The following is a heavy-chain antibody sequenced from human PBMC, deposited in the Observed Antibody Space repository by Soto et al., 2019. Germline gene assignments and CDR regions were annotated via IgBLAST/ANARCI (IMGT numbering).Heavy chain of an antibody. CDR2: ISYDGSSQ. D-gene: IGHD6-6*01. CDR3: VRDNLVREHYHYYYGMDV. Sequence: GGSLRLSCTASGFTFRSYALHWVRQAPGKXLEWVTLISYDGSSQYYADSVRGRFTISRDNSKNTLSLEMNSLRPEDTAVYYCVRDNLVREHYHYYYGMDVWGQGTTVTVSS. V-gene: IGHV3-30*04. CDR1: GFTFRSYA. J-gene: IGHJ6*02.